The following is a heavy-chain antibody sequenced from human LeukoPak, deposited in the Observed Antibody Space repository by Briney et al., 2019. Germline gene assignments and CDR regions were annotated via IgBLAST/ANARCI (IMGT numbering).Heavy chain of an antibody. CDR2: MNPNSGNT. J-gene: IGHJ3*02. CDR1: GYTFTSYD. V-gene: IGHV1-8*01. CDR3: ATRVVGYCSGGSCPDGAFDI. Sequence: ASVKVSCKASGYTFTSYDINWVRQATGQGLEWMGWMNPNSGNTGYAQKFQGRVTMTRNTSISTAYMELSSLRSEDTAVYYCATRVVGYCSGGSCPDGAFDIWGQGTMVTVSS. D-gene: IGHD2-15*01.